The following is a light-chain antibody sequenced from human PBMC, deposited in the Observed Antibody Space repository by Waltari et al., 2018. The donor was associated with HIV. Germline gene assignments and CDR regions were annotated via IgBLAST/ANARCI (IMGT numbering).Light chain of an antibody. CDR2: RDR. CDR1: GPNIGSNY. V-gene: IGLV1-47*01. J-gene: IGLJ7*01. Sequence: QSVLTQPPSASGTHGQSVTIPCSGSGPNIGSNYVYWYQQVPGTAPKLLIFRDRQRPSGVPDRFSASKSGTSASLAISGLRSEDEAHYYCATWDDRENGHGIFGGGTQLTVL. CDR3: ATWDDRENGHGI.